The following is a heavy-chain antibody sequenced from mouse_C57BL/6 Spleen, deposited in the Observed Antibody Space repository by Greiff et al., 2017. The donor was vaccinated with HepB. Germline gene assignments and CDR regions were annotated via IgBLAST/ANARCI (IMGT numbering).Heavy chain of an antibody. Sequence: EVQLQQSGAELVKPGASVKLSCTASGFNIKDYYMHWVKQRTEQGLEWIGRIDPEDGETKYAPKFQGKATITADTSSNTADLQLSSLTSEDTAVYYCARGTTVLAEGFAYWGQGTLVTVSA. CDR1: GFNIKDYY. CDR3: ARGTTVLAEGFAY. J-gene: IGHJ3*01. V-gene: IGHV14-2*01. CDR2: IDPEDGET. D-gene: IGHD1-1*01.